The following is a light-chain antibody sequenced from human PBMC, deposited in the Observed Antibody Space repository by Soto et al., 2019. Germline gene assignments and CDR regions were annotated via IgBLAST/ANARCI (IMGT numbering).Light chain of an antibody. CDR2: DGY. J-gene: IGKJ3*01. Sequence: DIQMTQSPSSLSASIGDRVTISCHASEDISHYVNWYQQQPGKAPKLLIYDGYDLQTGVPSRFSGSGSKTDFYLTISSLRPEDFASYYCQQYDNIRVTFGPGTRVDLK. CDR3: QQYDNIRVT. V-gene: IGKV1-33*01. CDR1: EDISHY.